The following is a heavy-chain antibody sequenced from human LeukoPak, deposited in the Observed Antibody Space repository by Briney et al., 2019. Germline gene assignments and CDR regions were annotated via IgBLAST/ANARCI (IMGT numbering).Heavy chain of an antibody. V-gene: IGHV4-4*07. CDR3: ARSIHPRTITMVRGVINWYFDL. D-gene: IGHD3-10*01. CDR1: GGSISSYY. Sequence: SETLSLTCTVSGGSISSYYWGWIRQPAGKGLEWIGRIYTSGSTNYNPSLKSRVTMSVDTSKNQFSLKLSSVTAADTAVYYCARSIHPRTITMVRGVINWYFDLWGRGTLVTVSS. J-gene: IGHJ2*01. CDR2: IYTSGST.